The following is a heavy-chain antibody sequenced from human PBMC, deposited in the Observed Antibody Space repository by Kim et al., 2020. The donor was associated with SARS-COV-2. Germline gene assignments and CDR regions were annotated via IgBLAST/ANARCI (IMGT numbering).Heavy chain of an antibody. V-gene: IGHV4-34*01. D-gene: IGHD3-22*01. J-gene: IGHJ4*02. CDR1: GGSFSGYY. Sequence: SETLSLTCAVYGGSFSGYYWSWIRQPPGKGLEWIGEINHSGSTNYNPSLKSRVTISVDTSKNQFSLKLSSVTAADTAVYYCARRAGYYDSSGYRDYWGQG. CDR2: INHSGST. CDR3: ARRAGYYDSSGYRDY.